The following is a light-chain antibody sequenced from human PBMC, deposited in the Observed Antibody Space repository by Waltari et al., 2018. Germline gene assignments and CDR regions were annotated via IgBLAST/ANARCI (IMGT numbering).Light chain of an antibody. J-gene: IGKJ2*01. CDR3: QQYISWPRT. CDR1: QSVYSD. Sequence: ETVMTQSPATLSVSPGERATLSCAASQSVYSDLAWYQQKPGQAPRLLIFGASTRATGIPARFSGSGSGTEYTLTISSLQSEDSAVYYCQQYISWPRTFGQGTKLEI. CDR2: GAS. V-gene: IGKV3-15*01.